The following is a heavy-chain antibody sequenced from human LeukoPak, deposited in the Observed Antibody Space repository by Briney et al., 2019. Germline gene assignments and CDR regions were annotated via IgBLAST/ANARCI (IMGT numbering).Heavy chain of an antibody. CDR3: ARHALGCSTTSCHWDY. CDR2: VFPFDSDV. Sequence: GESLKISCQGSGYSFTTYWIGWVCQMPGKGLEWVGIVFPFDSDVRYSPSFQGQVTVSADKSISTAYLQWSSLKASDTATYYCARHALGCSTTSCHWDYWGQGTLVTVSS. D-gene: IGHD2-2*01. CDR1: GYSFTTYW. J-gene: IGHJ4*02. V-gene: IGHV5-51*01.